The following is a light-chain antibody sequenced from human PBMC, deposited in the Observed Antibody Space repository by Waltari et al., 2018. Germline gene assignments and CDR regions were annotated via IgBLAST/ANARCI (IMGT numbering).Light chain of an antibody. CDR2: NAS. CDR3: QQRSSGPPVT. J-gene: IGKJ5*01. Sequence: VLTQSPPTLSLSHGERATLSCRASQSVSTYLAWYQHKPGQPPRLLIFNASYRATGVPTRFSGSGSGTDFTLTISSLEPEDFAVYYCQQRSSGPPVTFGQGTRVEI. CDR1: QSVSTY. V-gene: IGKV3-11*01.